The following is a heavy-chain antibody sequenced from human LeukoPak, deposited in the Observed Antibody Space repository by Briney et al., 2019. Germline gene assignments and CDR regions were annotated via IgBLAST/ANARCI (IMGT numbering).Heavy chain of an antibody. D-gene: IGHD5-18*01. J-gene: IGHJ4*02. CDR2: ISYDGSNK. CDR3: AREGRGYSYGYLDY. V-gene: IGHV3-30*04. CDR1: GFTFSSYA. Sequence: GRSLRLSCAASGFTFSSYAMHWVRQAPGKGLEWVAVISYDGSNKYYADSVKGRLTISRDNSKNTLYLQMNSLRAEDTAVYYCAREGRGYSYGYLDYWGQGTLVTVSS.